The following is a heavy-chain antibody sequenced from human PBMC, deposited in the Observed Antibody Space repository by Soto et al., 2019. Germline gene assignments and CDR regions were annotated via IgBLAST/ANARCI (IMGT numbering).Heavy chain of an antibody. J-gene: IGHJ4*02. CDR1: GYTLTELS. V-gene: IGHV1-24*01. Sequence: ASVKVSCKVSGYTLTELSMHWVRQAPGKGLEWMGGFDPEDGETTYSQKFQGRVTMTGDKSKDTAYMELSSLRSEDTAVYYCTRDFSMVVVAPGYWGQGTLVTVSS. CDR2: FDPEDGET. D-gene: IGHD3-22*01. CDR3: TRDFSMVVVAPGY.